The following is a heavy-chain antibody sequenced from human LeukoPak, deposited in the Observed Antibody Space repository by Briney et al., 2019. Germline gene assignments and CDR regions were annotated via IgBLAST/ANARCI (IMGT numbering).Heavy chain of an antibody. J-gene: IGHJ4*02. CDR2: ISAYNGNT. CDR3: ARDQVTMVRGVIPDY. D-gene: IGHD3-10*01. V-gene: IGHV1-18*04. CDR1: GYTFTGYY. Sequence: GASVKVSCKASGYTFTGYYMHWVRQAPGQGLEWMGWISAYNGNTNYAQKLQGRVTMTTDTSTSTAYMELRSLRSDDTAVYYCARDQVTMVRGVIPDYWGQGTLVTVSS.